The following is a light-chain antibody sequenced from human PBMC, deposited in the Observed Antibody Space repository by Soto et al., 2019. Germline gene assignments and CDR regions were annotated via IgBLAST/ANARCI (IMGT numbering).Light chain of an antibody. V-gene: IGLV1-51*01. CDR1: SSNIGNNY. CDR2: DNS. Sequence: QSVLTQPPSVSAAPGQKVTISCSGSSSNIGNNYVSWYQQLPGTAPKLLIYDNSERPSGIPDRFSGSNSGTSATLGITGLQTGDEADYYCGTWDSSLSAVVFGGGTKLTVL. J-gene: IGLJ2*01. CDR3: GTWDSSLSAVV.